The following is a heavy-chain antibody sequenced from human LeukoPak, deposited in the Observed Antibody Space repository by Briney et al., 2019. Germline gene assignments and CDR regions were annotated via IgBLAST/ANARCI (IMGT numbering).Heavy chain of an antibody. V-gene: IGHV3-23*01. J-gene: IGHJ4*02. CDR2: ISGSGGST. CDR1: GFTFSSHG. CDR3: ASVVITWGGPGYFDY. D-gene: IGHD3-16*01. Sequence: GGSLRLSCAASGFTFSSHGMSWVRQAPGKGLEWVSTISGSGGSTYYADSVKGRFTISRDNSKNTLYLQMNSLRAEDTAVYYCASVVITWGGPGYFDYWGQGTLVTVSS.